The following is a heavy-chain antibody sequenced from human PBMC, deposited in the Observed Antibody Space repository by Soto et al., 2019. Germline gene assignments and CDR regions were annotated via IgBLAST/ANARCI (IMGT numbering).Heavy chain of an antibody. V-gene: IGHV3-74*01. J-gene: IGHJ4*01. Sequence: EVEVVESGGGLVQPGDSLRLSCAASGFIFTNYWMHWVRQVPGRGLVWVSGITHDGSGTKYADSVKGRFTISRDNAKNTVYLQMNSLRPEDTAVYYCGSVFEYWGRGTLVTVSS. CDR2: ITHDGSGT. CDR1: GFIFTNYW. CDR3: GSVFEY.